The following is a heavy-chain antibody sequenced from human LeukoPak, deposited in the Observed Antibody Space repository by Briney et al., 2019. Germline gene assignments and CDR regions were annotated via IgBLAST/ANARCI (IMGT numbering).Heavy chain of an antibody. J-gene: IGHJ3*02. CDR2: IYTSGST. V-gene: IGHV4-4*07. CDR1: GGSISSYY. CDR3: ARGIAAAGDDAFDI. Sequence: SETLSLTCTVSGGSISSYYWSWIRQPAGKGLEWIGRIYTSGSTNYNPSLKSRVTMSVDTSKNQLSLKLSSVTAADTAVYYCARGIAAAGDDAFDIWGQGTMVTVSS. D-gene: IGHD6-13*01.